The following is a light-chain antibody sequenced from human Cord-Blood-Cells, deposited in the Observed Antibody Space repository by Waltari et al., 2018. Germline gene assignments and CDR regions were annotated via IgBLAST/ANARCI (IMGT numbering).Light chain of an antibody. CDR3: QQYDNLPYT. CDR1: QDISNY. J-gene: IGKJ2*01. Sequence: DIQMTQSQSSLSSSVGDRVNITCQASQDISNYLNWYQQKPGKAPKLLIYDASNLETGVPSRFSGSGSGTDFTFTISSLQPEDIATYYCQQYDNLPYTFGQGTKLEIK. CDR2: DAS. V-gene: IGKV1-33*01.